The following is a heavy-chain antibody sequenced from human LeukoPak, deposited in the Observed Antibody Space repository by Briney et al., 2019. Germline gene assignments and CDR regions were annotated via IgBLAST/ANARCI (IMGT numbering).Heavy chain of an antibody. CDR2: ISGSGGST. Sequence: GGSLRLSCAAPGFTFSSYAMSWVRQAPGKGLEWVSAISGSGGSTYYADSVKGRFTISRDNSKNTLYLQMNSLRAEDTAVYYCANPPVVIAVAGTSDYWGQGTLVTVSS. V-gene: IGHV3-23*01. CDR3: ANPPVVIAVAGTSDY. D-gene: IGHD6-19*01. J-gene: IGHJ4*02. CDR1: GFTFSSYA.